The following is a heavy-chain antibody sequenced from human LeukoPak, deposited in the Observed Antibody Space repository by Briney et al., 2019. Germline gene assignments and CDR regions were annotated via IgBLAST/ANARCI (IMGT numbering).Heavy chain of an antibody. CDR3: AREPLGYCTGGSCYQPGSY. CDR1: GFTFSSYG. V-gene: IGHV3-30*03. J-gene: IGHJ4*02. CDR2: ISYDGSNK. Sequence: GGSLRLSCAASGFTFSSYGMQWVRQAPGKGLEWVAVISYDGSNKYYADSVKGRFTISRDSSKNTLYLQMNSLRPEDTAVYYCAREPLGYCTGGSCYQPGSYWGQGTLVTVSS. D-gene: IGHD2-15*01.